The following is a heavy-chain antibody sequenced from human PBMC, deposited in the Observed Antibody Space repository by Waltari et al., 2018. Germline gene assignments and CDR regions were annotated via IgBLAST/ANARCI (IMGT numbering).Heavy chain of an antibody. J-gene: IGHJ4*02. Sequence: QLQLQESGPGLVKPSETLSLTCTVSGGSISSSSYYWGWIRQPPGKGLEWIGSIYYSGSTYYNPSRKSRVTISVDTSKNQFSLKLSSVTAADTAVYYCARDGGSGSYLDYWGQGTLVTVSS. CDR2: IYYSGST. V-gene: IGHV4-39*07. D-gene: IGHD1-26*01. CDR3: ARDGGSGSYLDY. CDR1: GGSISSSSYY.